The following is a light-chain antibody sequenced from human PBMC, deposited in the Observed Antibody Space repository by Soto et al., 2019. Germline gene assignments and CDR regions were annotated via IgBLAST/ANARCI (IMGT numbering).Light chain of an antibody. Sequence: EIVLTQSPGTLSLSPGERATRSCRASQSVSSSYLAWYQQKPGQAPRLLIYGASSRATGIPDRFSGSGSGTDFTLTISRLEPEDFAVYYCQQYGSSPTFGQGTKVHIK. CDR3: QQYGSSPT. J-gene: IGKJ1*01. CDR1: QSVSSSY. CDR2: GAS. V-gene: IGKV3-20*01.